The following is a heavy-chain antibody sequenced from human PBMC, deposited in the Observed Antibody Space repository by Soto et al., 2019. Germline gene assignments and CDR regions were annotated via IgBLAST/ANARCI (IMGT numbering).Heavy chain of an antibody. V-gene: IGHV1-69*04. D-gene: IGHD3-10*01. CDR2: INPILSMS. CDR3: ASSYGSGYRAFDY. CDR1: GYTFTSYA. Sequence: ASVKVSCKASGYTFTSYAMHWVRQAPGQRLEWMGRINPILSMSNYAQRFQGRVTMTADKSTSTAYMELSSLRSEDTAIYYCASSYGSGYRAFDYWGQGALVTVSS. J-gene: IGHJ4*02.